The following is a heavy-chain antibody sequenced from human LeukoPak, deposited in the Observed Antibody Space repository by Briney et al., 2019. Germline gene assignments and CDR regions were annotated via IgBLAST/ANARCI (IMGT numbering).Heavy chain of an antibody. CDR2: INGSGGNT. CDR3: AKDGMAGRPHYYYGMDV. J-gene: IGHJ6*04. D-gene: IGHD3-10*01. Sequence: GGSLRLSCAASGFTFSSYAMSWVRQAPGKGLEWVLAINGSGGNTYYAHPVKGRFTISRDNPKNTLYLQMNSLRAEDTAVYCCAKDGMAGRPHYYYGMDVWGKGTTVTVS. V-gene: IGHV3-23*01. CDR1: GFTFSSYA.